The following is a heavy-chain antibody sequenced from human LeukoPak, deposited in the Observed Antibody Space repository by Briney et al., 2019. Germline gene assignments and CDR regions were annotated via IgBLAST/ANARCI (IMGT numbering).Heavy chain of an antibody. V-gene: IGHV1-69*06. D-gene: IGHD2-21*02. CDR1: GYTFTTYY. Sequence: SVKVSCKTSGYTFTTYYINWVRQAPGQGLEWMGMISPIFGTANYAQKFQGRVTITADKSTSTAYMELSSLRSEDTAVYYCARRVPRVTASPFDAFDIWGQGAMVTVSS. CDR2: ISPIFGTA. CDR3: ARRVPRVTASPFDAFDI. J-gene: IGHJ3*02.